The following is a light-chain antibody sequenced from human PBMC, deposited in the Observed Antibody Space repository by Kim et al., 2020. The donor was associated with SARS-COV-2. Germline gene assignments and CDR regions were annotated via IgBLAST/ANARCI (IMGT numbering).Light chain of an antibody. Sequence: SSELTQDPAVSVALGQTVRITCQGDSLRSYYASWYQQKPGQAPVLVIYGKNNRPSGIPDRFSGSRSGNTASLTITWAPAEDEGDYYCNSRDSSGNHLGVF. CDR2: GKN. V-gene: IGLV3-19*01. CDR3: NSRDSSGNHLGV. CDR1: SLRSYY. J-gene: IGLJ3*02.